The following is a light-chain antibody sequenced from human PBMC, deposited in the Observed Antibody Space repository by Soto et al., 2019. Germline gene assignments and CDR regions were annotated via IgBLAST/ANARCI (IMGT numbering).Light chain of an antibody. CDR3: CSYAGYYSWV. V-gene: IGLV2-11*01. J-gene: IGLJ3*02. Sequence: QSALTQPRSVSGSPGQSVTISCTGTSSDVGGWNYVSWYQQHPGKAPQLMIYHVGERPSGVPDRFSGYKSGNTASLTISGVQPEDEADYYCCSYAGYYSWVFGGGTKLPS. CDR1: SSDVGGWNY. CDR2: HVG.